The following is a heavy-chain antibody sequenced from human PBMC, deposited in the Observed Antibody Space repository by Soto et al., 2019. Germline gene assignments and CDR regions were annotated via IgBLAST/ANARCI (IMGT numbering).Heavy chain of an antibody. CDR3: ARDVRYGGDYYYYMDV. CDR2: IYYSGST. V-gene: IGHV4-31*03. D-gene: IGHD4-17*01. Sequence: SETLSLTCTVSGGSISSGGYYWSWIRQHPGKGLEWIGYIYYSGSTYYNPSLKSRVTISVDTSKNQFSLKLSSVTAADTAVYYCARDVRYGGDYYYYMDVWGKGTTVTVSS. J-gene: IGHJ6*03. CDR1: GGSISSGGYY.